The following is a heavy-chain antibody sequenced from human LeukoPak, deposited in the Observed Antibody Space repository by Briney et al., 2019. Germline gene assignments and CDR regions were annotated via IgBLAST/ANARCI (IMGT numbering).Heavy chain of an antibody. CDR1: GFAFSSYS. Sequence: PGGSLRLCCAASGFAFSSYSMNWVRPAPGKGLWWVSSISTSSSYIYYADSMKGRFTISRDNAKNSLYLQMNSLRAEDTAVYYCARDRDRYCSGGSCLPDYWGQGTLVTVSS. J-gene: IGHJ4*02. CDR2: ISTSSSYI. CDR3: ARDRDRYCSGGSCLPDY. D-gene: IGHD2-15*01. V-gene: IGHV3-21*01.